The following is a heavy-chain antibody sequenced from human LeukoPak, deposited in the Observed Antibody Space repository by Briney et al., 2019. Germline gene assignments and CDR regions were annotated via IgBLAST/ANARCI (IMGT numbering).Heavy chain of an antibody. CDR3: ARAGDGGGY. CDR1: GGSFSGYY. V-gene: IGHV4-34*01. CDR2: INHSGST. Sequence: SETLSLTCAVYGGSFSGYYWSWIRQPPGKGLEWIGEINHSGSTNYNPSLKSRVTISVDTSKNQFSLKLSSVTAADTAVYYCARAGDGGGYWGQGTLDTVSS. D-gene: IGHD2-15*01. J-gene: IGHJ4*02.